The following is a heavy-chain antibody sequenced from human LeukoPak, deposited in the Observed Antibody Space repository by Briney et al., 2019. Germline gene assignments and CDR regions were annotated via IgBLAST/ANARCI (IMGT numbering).Heavy chain of an antibody. CDR2: LSGNGVKT. CDR1: GFIFRTYA. CDR3: TKDDGSYGFYH. D-gene: IGHD5-18*01. J-gene: IGHJ5*02. V-gene: IGHV3-23*01. Sequence: GGSLRLSCAASGFIFRTYAMNWVRQAPGQGLEWVSALSGNGVKTYYIDAVKGRFTITRDNSKNTLYLQVNSLRAEDTAVYYCTKDDGSYGFYHWGQGTLVTVSS.